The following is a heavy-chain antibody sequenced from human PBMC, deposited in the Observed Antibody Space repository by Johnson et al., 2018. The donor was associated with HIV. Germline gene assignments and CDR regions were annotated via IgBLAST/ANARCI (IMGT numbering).Heavy chain of an antibody. Sequence: VQLVESGGGVVQPGGSLRLSCAASGFTFSSYGMPWVRQAPGKGLEWVSRINSDGSSPSYADSVKGRFTISRDNAKNTLYLQMNRLRAEDTAVYYCTTDQVGRNYGGKYHIWGQGTMVTVSS. CDR2: INSDGSSP. CDR1: GFTFSSYG. V-gene: IGHV3-74*01. CDR3: TTDQVGRNYGGKYHI. J-gene: IGHJ3*02. D-gene: IGHD1-7*01.